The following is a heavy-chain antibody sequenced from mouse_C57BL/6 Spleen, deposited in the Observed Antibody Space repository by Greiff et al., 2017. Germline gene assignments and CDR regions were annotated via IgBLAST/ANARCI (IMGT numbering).Heavy chain of an antibody. Sequence: EVKLMESGGDLVKPGGSLKLSCAASGFTFSSYGMSWVRQTPDKRLEWVATISSGGSYTYYPGSVEGRFTISRDNAKNTLYLQMSSLKSEDTAMYYCSRHRDDYYGYFDYWGQGTTLTVSS. D-gene: IGHD1-1*01. CDR3: SRHRDDYYGYFDY. V-gene: IGHV5-6*01. CDR2: ISSGGSYT. CDR1: GFTFSSYG. J-gene: IGHJ2*01.